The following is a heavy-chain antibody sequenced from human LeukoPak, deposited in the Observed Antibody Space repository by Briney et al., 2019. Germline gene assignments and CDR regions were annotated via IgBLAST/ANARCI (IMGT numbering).Heavy chain of an antibody. J-gene: IGHJ4*02. CDR3: ARGNGGHYQHFDN. Sequence: QPGRSLRLSCAASGFTFSSYGMHWVRQAPGKGLEWVGVIWYDGNNKYYADSVKGRFTMSRDNSKNTLYLQMNSLTAEDTAVYYCARGNGGHYQHFDNCGERTLWSPS. CDR1: GFTFSSYG. CDR2: IWYDGNNK. V-gene: IGHV3-33*01. D-gene: IGHD3-22*01.